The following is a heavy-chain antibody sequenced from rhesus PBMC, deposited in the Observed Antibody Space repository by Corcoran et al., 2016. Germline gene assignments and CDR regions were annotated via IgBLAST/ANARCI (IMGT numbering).Heavy chain of an antibody. CDR2: IYGSGGSN. V-gene: IGHV4S14*01. Sequence: QVQLQESGPGLVKPSETLSLTCAVSGYSISSGYYWGWIRQPPGKGLEWIGSIYGSGGSNSLNPSLKSRVTLSVDTSKNQFSLKRSAVTAAETAMYYGARVGSSWSEWDTVGTEWYFDLWGPGTPITTSS. J-gene: IGHJ2*01. CDR1: GYSISSGYY. CDR3: ARVGSSWSEWDTVGTEWYFDL. D-gene: IGHD5-42*01.